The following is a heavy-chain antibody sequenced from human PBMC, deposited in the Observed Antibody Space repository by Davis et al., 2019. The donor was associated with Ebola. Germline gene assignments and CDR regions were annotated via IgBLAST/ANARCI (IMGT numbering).Heavy chain of an antibody. J-gene: IGHJ1*01. CDR3: VRDSRNSFQH. V-gene: IGHV3-23*01. CDR2: ISGSGDNT. CDR1: GFTFSSYA. Sequence: GESLKISCAASGFTFSSYAMHWVRQAPGKGLEWVSAISGSGDNTKYADSVKGRFILSRDSSKNTLYLQMNSLRAEDTAEYYCVRDSRNSFQHWGQGTLVTVSS. D-gene: IGHD4-23*01.